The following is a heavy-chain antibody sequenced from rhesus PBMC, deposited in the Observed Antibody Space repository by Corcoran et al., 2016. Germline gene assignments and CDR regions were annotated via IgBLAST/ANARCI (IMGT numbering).Heavy chain of an antibody. J-gene: IGHJ4*01. CDR3: ARTLIAAAGTKFDY. CDR1: GGSISSNY. V-gene: IGHV4S11*01. D-gene: IGHD6-25*01. Sequence: QVQLQESGPGLVKPLETLSLTCAVSGGSISSNYWSWIRQPPGKGLGWIGYIYGSGSSTKYNPSLKSRGTLSVDTSKNQCSLKLSSVTAADTAVYYCARTLIAAAGTKFDYWGQGVLVTVSS. CDR2: IYGSGSST.